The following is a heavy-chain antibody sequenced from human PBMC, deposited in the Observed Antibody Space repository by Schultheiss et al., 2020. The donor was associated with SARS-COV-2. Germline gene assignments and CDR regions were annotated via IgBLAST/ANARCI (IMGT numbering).Heavy chain of an antibody. D-gene: IGHD2-21*02. CDR1: GFAFSGYA. J-gene: IGHJ4*02. CDR3: ASDIVVVTAIPGFDY. V-gene: IGHV3-30*12. Sequence: GGSLRLSCAASGFAFSGYAMHWVRQAPGKGLEWVAVISYDGSNKYYADSVKGRFTISRDNYKNTLYLQMNSLRAEDTAVYYCASDIVVVTAIPGFDYWGQGTLVTVSS. CDR2: ISYDGSNK.